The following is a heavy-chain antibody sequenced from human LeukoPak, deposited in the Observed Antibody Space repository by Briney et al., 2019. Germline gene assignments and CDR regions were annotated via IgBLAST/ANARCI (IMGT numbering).Heavy chain of an antibody. D-gene: IGHD4-17*01. V-gene: IGHV4-59*08. Sequence: PSETLSLTCTVSGGSISSYYRSWIRQPPGKGLEWIGYIYYSGSTNYNPSLKSRVTISVDTSKNQFSLKLSSVTAADTAVYYCARQDDYGLWYFDLWGRGTLVTVSS. J-gene: IGHJ2*01. CDR3: ARQDDYGLWYFDL. CDR1: GGSISSYY. CDR2: IYYSGST.